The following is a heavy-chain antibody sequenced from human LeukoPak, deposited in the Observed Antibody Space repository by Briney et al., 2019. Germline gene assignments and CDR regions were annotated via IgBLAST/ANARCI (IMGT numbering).Heavy chain of an antibody. D-gene: IGHD3-22*01. Sequence: PSETPSLTCAVYGGSFSGYYWSWIRQPPGKGLEWIGEINHSGSTNYNPSLKSRVTISVDTSKNQFSLKLSSVTAADTAVYYCARDNYYDSSGYYYVYNYFDYWGQGTLVTVSS. V-gene: IGHV4-34*01. J-gene: IGHJ4*02. CDR3: ARDNYYDSSGYYYVYNYFDY. CDR1: GGSFSGYY. CDR2: INHSGST.